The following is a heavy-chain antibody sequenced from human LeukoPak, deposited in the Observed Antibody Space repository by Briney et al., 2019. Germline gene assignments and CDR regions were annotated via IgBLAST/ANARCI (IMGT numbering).Heavy chain of an antibody. D-gene: IGHD5-18*01. J-gene: IGHJ5*02. Sequence: SSETLSLTCAVYGGSFSGYYWSWIRQPPGKGLEWIGEINHSGSTNYNPSLKSRVTISVDTSKNQFSLKLSSVTAADTAVYYCAGGGARRQLGYNWFDPWGQGTLVTVSS. V-gene: IGHV4-34*01. CDR1: GGSFSGYY. CDR2: INHSGST. CDR3: AGGGARRQLGYNWFDP.